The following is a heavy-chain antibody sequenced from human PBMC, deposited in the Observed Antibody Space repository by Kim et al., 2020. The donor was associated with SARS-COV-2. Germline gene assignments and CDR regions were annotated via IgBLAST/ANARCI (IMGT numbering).Heavy chain of an antibody. D-gene: IGHD3-16*01. CDR3: VKGFGPEGH. V-gene: IGHV3-64D*06. CDR2: VTGNGAGA. J-gene: IGHJ4*02. CDR1: GFDFSSYN. Sequence: GGSLRLSCSASGFDFSSYNMHWVRQAPGKGLECVAGVTGNGAGADYTDSLKGRFTISRDNSKNTVFLQMNSLRVEDTAVYYCVKGFGPEGHWGQGTLVTVSS.